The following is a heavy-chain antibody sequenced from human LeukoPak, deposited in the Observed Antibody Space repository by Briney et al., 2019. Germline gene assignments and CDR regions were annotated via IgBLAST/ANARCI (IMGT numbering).Heavy chain of an antibody. J-gene: IGHJ4*02. CDR2: INHSGST. CDR1: GGSFSGYY. D-gene: IGHD6-19*01. V-gene: IGHV4-34*01. Sequence: PSETLSLTCAVYGGSFSGYYWSWIRQPPGKGLEWIGEINHSGSTNYNPSLKSRVTISVDTSKNQFSLKLSSVTAADTAVYYCARSAYSSGWHDYWGQGTLVTVSS. CDR3: ARSAYSSGWHDY.